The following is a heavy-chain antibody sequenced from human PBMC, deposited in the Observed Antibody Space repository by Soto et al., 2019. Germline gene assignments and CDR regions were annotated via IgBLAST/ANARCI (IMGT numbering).Heavy chain of an antibody. J-gene: IGHJ6*03. V-gene: IGHV4-34*01. D-gene: IGHD6-6*01. Sequence: SETLSLTCAVYGGSLRGYYWSWIRQPLGKGLEWIGEINHSGSTNYNPSLKSRVTISVDTSKNQFSLKLSSVTAADTAVYYCARGSGIAARRPYYYYMDVWGKGTTVTVCS. CDR3: ARGSGIAARRPYYYYMDV. CDR1: GGSLRGYY. CDR2: INHSGST.